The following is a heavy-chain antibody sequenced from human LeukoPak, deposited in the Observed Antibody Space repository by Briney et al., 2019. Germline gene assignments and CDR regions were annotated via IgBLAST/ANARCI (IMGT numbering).Heavy chain of an antibody. CDR3: ARRGLLRYFDWLHGPLNY. V-gene: IGHV3-30*03. CDR2: ISYDGSNK. Sequence: GGSLRLSCAASGFTFTSYWMSWVRQAPGKGLEWVAVISYDGSNKYSADSVKGRFTISRDNSKNTLYLQMNSLRAEDTAVYYCARRGLLRYFDWLHGPLNYWGQGTLVTVSS. D-gene: IGHD3-9*01. CDR1: GFTFTSYW. J-gene: IGHJ4*02.